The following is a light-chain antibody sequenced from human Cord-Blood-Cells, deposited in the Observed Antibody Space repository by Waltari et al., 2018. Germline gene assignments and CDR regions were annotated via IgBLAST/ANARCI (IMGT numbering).Light chain of an antibody. J-gene: IGLJ2*01. CDR2: DVR. CDR1: SSDVGGYNY. CDR3: SSYTSSSTLEV. Sequence: QSALTQPASVSGSPGQSITISCTGTSSDVGGYNYVSWYQQHPGKAPKLMIYDVRNRPSGVSNRVSGSKSGNTASLTISGLQAEGEADYYCSSYTSSSTLEVFGGGTKLTVL. V-gene: IGLV2-14*01.